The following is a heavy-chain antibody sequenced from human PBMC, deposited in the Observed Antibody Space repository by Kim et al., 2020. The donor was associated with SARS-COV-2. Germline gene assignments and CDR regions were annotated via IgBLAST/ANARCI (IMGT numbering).Heavy chain of an antibody. Sequence: SVKGRFTIARDNPKTTMYLQMNSLRAEDTAVYYCAKDLPNYSSRDNWFDPWGQGTLVTVSS. D-gene: IGHD6-13*01. CDR3: AKDLPNYSSRDNWFDP. V-gene: IGHV3-30*02. J-gene: IGHJ5*02.